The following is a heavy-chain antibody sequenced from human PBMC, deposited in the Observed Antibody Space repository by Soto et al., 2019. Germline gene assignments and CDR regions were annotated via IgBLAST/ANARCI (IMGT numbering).Heavy chain of an antibody. CDR3: ARGGDGNYYHGMDV. D-gene: IGHD5-12*01. Sequence: QVQLVQSGGEVKKPGASVKLSCTASGYTFTSYGISWVRQAPGQGLEWMGWISAYNGKTHYAQNVQGRVTMTTDTSTRTAYMDMRGLRYDDTAVYYCARGGDGNYYHGMDVWGQGTTVTVSS. J-gene: IGHJ6*02. V-gene: IGHV1-18*01. CDR1: GYTFTSYG. CDR2: ISAYNGKT.